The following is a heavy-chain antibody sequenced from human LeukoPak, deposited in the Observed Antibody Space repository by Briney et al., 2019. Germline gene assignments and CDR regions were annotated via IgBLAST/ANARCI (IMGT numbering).Heavy chain of an antibody. CDR3: EREHSSSSGKVFDY. D-gene: IGHD6-6*01. Sequence: ASVKVSCTASGYTFPGYYMHWVRQAPGQGLEWMGWINPNSGGTNYAQKFQGRVTMTRDTSISTAYMELSRLRSDDTAVYYCEREHSSSSGKVFDYWGQGTLVTVSS. CDR1: GYTFPGYY. V-gene: IGHV1-2*02. CDR2: INPNSGGT. J-gene: IGHJ4*02.